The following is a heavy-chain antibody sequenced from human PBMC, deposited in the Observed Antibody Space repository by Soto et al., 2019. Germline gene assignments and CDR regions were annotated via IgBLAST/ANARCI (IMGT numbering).Heavy chain of an antibody. CDR2: THHSGST. Sequence: QVKLQKWGTGLLKPSETLSLTCAVYGGSFSTYYWAWIRQPPGKGLEWIGETHHSGSTTYSPSLMSRVSISIDTSRNQFSLELRAVTAADTGVYYCANRLGSFWGQGTLVTVSS. CDR1: GGSFSTYY. J-gene: IGHJ4*02. CDR3: ANRLGSF. D-gene: IGHD3-16*01. V-gene: IGHV4-34*01.